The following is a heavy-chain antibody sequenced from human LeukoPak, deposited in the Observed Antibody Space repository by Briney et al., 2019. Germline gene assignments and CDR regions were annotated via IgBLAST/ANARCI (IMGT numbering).Heavy chain of an antibody. CDR1: GFSIRGYW. CDR2: IKSDGSWT. V-gene: IGHV3-74*01. J-gene: IGHJ4*02. CDR3: VRDGDAYDFDL. Sequence: GGSLRLSCAASGFSIRGYWMYWVRQAPGKGLMWVSRIKSDGSWTNYADSVRGRFTISRDNAKNTLFLQMVGLRAEDTAIYYCVRDGDAYDFDLWGQGILVTVSS. D-gene: IGHD5-12*01.